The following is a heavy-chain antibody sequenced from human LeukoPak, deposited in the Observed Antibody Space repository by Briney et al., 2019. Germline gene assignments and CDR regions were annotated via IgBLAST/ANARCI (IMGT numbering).Heavy chain of an antibody. Sequence: ASVKVSCKASGYTFTGYYMHWVRQAPGQGLEWMGWINPNSGGTNYAQKFQGRVTMTRDTSISTAYMELSRLRSDDTAVYYCARVSSGWYRTGRIGFDYWGQGTLVTVSS. V-gene: IGHV1-2*02. CDR2: INPNSGGT. CDR1: GYTFTGYY. D-gene: IGHD6-19*01. J-gene: IGHJ4*02. CDR3: ARVSSGWYRTGRIGFDY.